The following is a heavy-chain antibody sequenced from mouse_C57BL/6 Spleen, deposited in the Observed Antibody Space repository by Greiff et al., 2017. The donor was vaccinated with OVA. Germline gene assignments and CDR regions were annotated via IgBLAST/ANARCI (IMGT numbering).Heavy chain of an antibody. D-gene: IGHD1-1*01. V-gene: IGHV1-82*01. Sequence: QVQLKQSGPELVKPGASVKISCKASGYAFSSSWMNWVKQRPGKGLEWIGRIYPGDGDTNYNGKFKGKATLTADKSSSTAYMQLSSLTSEDSAVYFCARRDGSSYAWFAYWGQGTLVTVSA. J-gene: IGHJ3*01. CDR3: ARRDGSSYAWFAY. CDR2: IYPGDGDT. CDR1: GYAFSSSW.